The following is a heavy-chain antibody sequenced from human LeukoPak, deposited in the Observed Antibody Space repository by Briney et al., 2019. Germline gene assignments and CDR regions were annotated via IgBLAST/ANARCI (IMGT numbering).Heavy chain of an antibody. CDR2: INPSGGST. CDR3: ARTVYYDSSGYYYSWYFDL. D-gene: IGHD3-22*01. J-gene: IGHJ2*01. V-gene: IGHV1-46*01. Sequence: ASVKVSCKASGYTFTSYDINWVRQATGQGLEWMGIINPSGGSTSYAQKFQGRVTMTRDTSTSTVYMELSSLRSEDTAVYYCARTVYYDSSGYYYSWYFDLWGRGTLVTVSS. CDR1: GYTFTSYD.